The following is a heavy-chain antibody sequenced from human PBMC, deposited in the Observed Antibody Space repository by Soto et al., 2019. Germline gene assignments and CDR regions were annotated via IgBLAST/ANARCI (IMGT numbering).Heavy chain of an antibody. J-gene: IGHJ5*02. V-gene: IGHV5-51*01. CDR1: GYSFTSYW. D-gene: IGHD6-13*01. CDR2: IYPGDSDT. Sequence: PGESLKISCKGSGYSFTSYWIGWVRQMPGKGLEWMGIIYPGDSDTRYSPSFQGQVTISADKSISTAYLQWSSLKASDTAMYYCARWHSSSWYRGRYWFDPWGQGTLVTVSS. CDR3: ARWHSSSWYRGRYWFDP.